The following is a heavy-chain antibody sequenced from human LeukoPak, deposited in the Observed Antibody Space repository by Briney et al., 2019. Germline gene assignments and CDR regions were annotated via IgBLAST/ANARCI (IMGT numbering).Heavy chain of an antibody. J-gene: IGHJ6*02. CDR1: GGSISSGSYY. D-gene: IGHD4-17*01. CDR2: IYTSGST. V-gene: IGHV4-61*02. CDR3: ARLRYGDYLDYYYYYGMDV. Sequence: SETLSLTCTVSGGSISSGSYYWSWIRQPAGKGLEWIGRIYTSGSTNYNPSLKSPVTISVDTSKNQFSLKLSSMTAADMAVYYCARLRYGDYLDYYYYYGMDVWGQGTTVTVSS.